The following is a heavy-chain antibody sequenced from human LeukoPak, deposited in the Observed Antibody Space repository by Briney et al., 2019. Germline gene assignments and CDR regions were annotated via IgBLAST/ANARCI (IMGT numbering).Heavy chain of an antibody. J-gene: IGHJ5*02. CDR2: IYTSGST. Sequence: SETLSLTCTVSGGSISSYYWSWIRQPAGKGLEWIGRIYTSGSTNYNPSLKSRVTISVDTSKNQFSLKLSSVTAADTAVYYCARVHSSSWCFDPWGQGTLVTVSS. V-gene: IGHV4-4*07. D-gene: IGHD6-13*01. CDR1: GGSISSYY. CDR3: ARVHSSSWCFDP.